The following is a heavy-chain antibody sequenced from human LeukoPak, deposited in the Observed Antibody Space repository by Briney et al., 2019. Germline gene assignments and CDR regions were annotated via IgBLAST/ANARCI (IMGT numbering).Heavy chain of an antibody. CDR3: ARDFAGWKWQGGDGY. Sequence: GASVKVSCKASGYTFTSYGISWVRQAPGQGLEWMGWISAYNGNTNYAQKLQGRVTMTTDTSTSTAYMELRSLRSDDTAVYYCARDFAGWKWQGGDGYWGQGTLVTVSS. V-gene: IGHV1-18*04. D-gene: IGHD5-12*01. CDR1: GYTFTSYG. J-gene: IGHJ4*02. CDR2: ISAYNGNT.